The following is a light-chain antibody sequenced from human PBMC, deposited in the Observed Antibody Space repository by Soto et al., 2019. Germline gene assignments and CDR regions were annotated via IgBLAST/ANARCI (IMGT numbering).Light chain of an antibody. Sequence: EIVLTQSPGTLSLSPGERATLSCRASQSVGSSLAWYQQKPGQAPRLLISDASSRATGIPDRFSGSGSGTDFTLSISRLEPEDFALYYCQQYSSPITFGQGTRLEIK. V-gene: IGKV3-20*01. CDR3: QQYSSPIT. CDR1: QSVGSS. J-gene: IGKJ5*01. CDR2: DAS.